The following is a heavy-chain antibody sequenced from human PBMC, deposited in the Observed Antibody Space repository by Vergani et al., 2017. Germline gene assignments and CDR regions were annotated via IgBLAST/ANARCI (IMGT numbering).Heavy chain of an antibody. CDR2: IRSKAYGGTT. CDR3: TMEAVTIWEHIVVVTAPPVDYYYYYGMDV. V-gene: IGHV3-49*03. CDR1: GFTFGDYA. D-gene: IGHD2-21*02. Sequence: EVQLVESGGGLVQPGRSLRLSCTASGFTFGDYAMSWFRQAPGKGLEWVGFIRSKAYGGTTEYAASVKGRFTISRDDSKSIAYLQMNSLKTEDTAVYYCTMEAVTIWEHIVVVTAPPVDYYYYYGMDVWGQGTTVTVSS. J-gene: IGHJ6*02.